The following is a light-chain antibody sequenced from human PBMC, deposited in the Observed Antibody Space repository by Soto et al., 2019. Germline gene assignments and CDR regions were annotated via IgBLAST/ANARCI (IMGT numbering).Light chain of an antibody. V-gene: IGKV1-39*01. Sequence: DIQMTQSPSSLSASVGDRVTITCRASQSISSYLNWYQQKPGKAPKLLIYAASSLQSGVPSRFSGSGSGTDFTLTISSLQPEDFAVYYCQQYNNWPPAWTFGQGTKVEIK. CDR1: QSISSY. J-gene: IGKJ1*01. CDR3: QQYNNWPPAWT. CDR2: AAS.